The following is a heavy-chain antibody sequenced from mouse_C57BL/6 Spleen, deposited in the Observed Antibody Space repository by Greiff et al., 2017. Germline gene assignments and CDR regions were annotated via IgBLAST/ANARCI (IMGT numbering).Heavy chain of an antibody. Sequence: EVKVVESGEGLVKPGGSLKLSCAASGFTFSSYAMSWVRQTPEKRLEWVAYISSGGDYIYYADTVKGRFTISRDNARNTQYLQMSSLKSEDAAKYYCTRGGYAGDFDDGGQGTTLTVSA. CDR2: ISSGGDYI. J-gene: IGHJ2*01. V-gene: IGHV5-9-1*02. CDR1: GFTFSSYA. CDR3: TRGGYAGDFDD. D-gene: IGHD2-2*01.